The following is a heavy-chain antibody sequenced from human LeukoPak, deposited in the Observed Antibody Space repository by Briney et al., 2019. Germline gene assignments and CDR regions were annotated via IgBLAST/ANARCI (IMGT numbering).Heavy chain of an antibody. D-gene: IGHD3-10*01. V-gene: IGHV3-48*02. CDR1: GFTFSSCT. CDR3: ASQRGFDY. Sequence: GGSLRLSCAASGFTFSSCTMNWIRQAPGKGLEWVSSISPGGTMYYADSVKGRFTISRDNAKNSLYLQMNSLRHEDTAVYYCASQRGFDYWGQGTLVTVSS. CDR2: ISPGGTM. J-gene: IGHJ4*02.